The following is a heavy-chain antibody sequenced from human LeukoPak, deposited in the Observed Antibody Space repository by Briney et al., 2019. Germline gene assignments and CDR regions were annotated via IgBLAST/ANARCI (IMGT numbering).Heavy chain of an antibody. CDR2: IYYSGST. Sequence: SETLSLTCTVSGGSISSGSFFWGWIRQPPGKGLEWIGTIYYSGSTYYNPSLKSRVTMSVDTSKNQFSLKLSSVTAADTAVYYCARDGYSGYDWPQYFDYWGQGTLVTVSS. CDR1: GGSISSGSFF. J-gene: IGHJ4*02. CDR3: ARDGYSGYDWPQYFDY. V-gene: IGHV4-39*07. D-gene: IGHD5-12*01.